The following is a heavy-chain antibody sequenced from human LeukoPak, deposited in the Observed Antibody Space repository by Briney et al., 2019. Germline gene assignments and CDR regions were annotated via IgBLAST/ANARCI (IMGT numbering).Heavy chain of an antibody. CDR3: ARAAGSSRRKDYGDYFHWFDP. D-gene: IGHD4-17*01. CDR1: GFTFSSYG. Sequence: GGSLRLSCAASGFTFSSYGMRWVRQAPGKGLEWVAVIWYDGSNKHYADSVKGRFTISRDNSKNTLYLQMNSLRAEDTAVYYCARAAGSSRRKDYGDYFHWFDPWGQGTLVTVSS. V-gene: IGHV3-33*01. CDR2: IWYDGSNK. J-gene: IGHJ5*02.